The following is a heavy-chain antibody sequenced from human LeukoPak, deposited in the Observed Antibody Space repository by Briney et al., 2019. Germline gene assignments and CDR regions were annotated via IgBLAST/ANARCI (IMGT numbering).Heavy chain of an antibody. D-gene: IGHD3-22*01. CDR3: AKDIEGGYPSTSFDY. J-gene: IGHJ4*02. V-gene: IGHV3-9*01. CDR1: GFTFDDYA. Sequence: PGGSLRLSCAASGFTFDDYAMHWVRQAPGKGLEWVSGISWNSGSIGYADSVKGRFTISRDNAKNSLYLQTNSLRAEDTALYYCAKDIEGGYPSTSFDYWGQGTLVTVSS. CDR2: ISWNSGSI.